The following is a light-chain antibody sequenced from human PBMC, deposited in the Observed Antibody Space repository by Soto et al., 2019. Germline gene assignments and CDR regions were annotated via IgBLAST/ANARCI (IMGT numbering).Light chain of an antibody. V-gene: IGKV3-20*01. Sequence: EIVLTQSPGTLSLSPRERANLSCRASQSVSSSYLAWYQQKPGQAPRLLIYGASSRATGIPDRFSGSGSGTDFTLTISRLEPEDFAVYYCHQYGSSPRTFGQGNKVEIK. J-gene: IGKJ1*01. CDR1: QSVSSSY. CDR2: GAS. CDR3: HQYGSSPRT.